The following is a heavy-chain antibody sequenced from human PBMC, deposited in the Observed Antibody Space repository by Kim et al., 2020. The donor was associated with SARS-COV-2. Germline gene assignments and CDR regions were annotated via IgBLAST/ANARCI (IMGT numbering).Heavy chain of an antibody. J-gene: IGHJ2*01. CDR1: GFTFDDYA. D-gene: IGHD6-13*01. Sequence: GGSLRLSCAASGFTFDDYAMHWVRQAPGKGLEWVSGISWNSGSIGYADSVKGRFTISRDNAKNSLYLQMNSLRAEDTALYYCARYSSSWYAGLSNWYFDLWGRGTLVTVYS. CDR3: ARYSSSWYAGLSNWYFDL. V-gene: IGHV3-9*01. CDR2: ISWNSGSI.